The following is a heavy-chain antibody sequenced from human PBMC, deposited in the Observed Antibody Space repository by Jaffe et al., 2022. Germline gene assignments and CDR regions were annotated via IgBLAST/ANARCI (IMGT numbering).Heavy chain of an antibody. CDR2: IRYDGSNK. CDR3: AKDRKVGVVVVRGPSYYYYMDV. Sequence: QVQLVESGGGVVQPGGSLRLSCAASGFTFSSYGMHWVRQAPGKGLEWVAFIRYDGSNKYYADSVKGRFTISRDNSKNTLYLQMNSLRAEDTAVYYCAKDRKVGVVVVRGPSYYYYMDVWGKGTTVTVSS. J-gene: IGHJ6*03. V-gene: IGHV3-30*02. CDR1: GFTFSSYG. D-gene: IGHD2-15*01.